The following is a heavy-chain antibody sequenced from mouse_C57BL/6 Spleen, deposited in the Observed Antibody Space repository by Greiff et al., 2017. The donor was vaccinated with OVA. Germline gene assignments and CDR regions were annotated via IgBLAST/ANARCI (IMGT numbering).Heavy chain of an antibody. CDR1: GFTFSSYT. V-gene: IGHV5-9*01. CDR2: ISGGGGNT. J-gene: IGHJ4*01. Sequence: EVQRVESGGGLVKPGGSLKLSCAASGFTFSSYTMSWVRQTPEKRLEWVATISGGGGNTYYPDSVKGRFTISRDNAKNTLYLQMSSLRSEDTALYYCARQGDYDGYAMDYWGQGTSVTVSS. D-gene: IGHD2-4*01. CDR3: ARQGDYDGYAMDY.